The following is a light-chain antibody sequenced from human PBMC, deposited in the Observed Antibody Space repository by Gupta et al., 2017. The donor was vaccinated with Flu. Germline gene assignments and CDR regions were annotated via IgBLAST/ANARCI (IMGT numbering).Light chain of an antibody. CDR3: RQVLQSPRGT. Sequence: TPGEPASISCRSSQSLLHSNGYNYLDWYMQKPGQAPQLLIFLGSNRASGVPDRFSGSGEGTDFTLKISRGEAEDVGVYYCRQVLQSPRGTFGQGTKVDIK. J-gene: IGKJ1*01. CDR2: LGS. V-gene: IGKV2-28*01. CDR1: QSLLHSNGYNY.